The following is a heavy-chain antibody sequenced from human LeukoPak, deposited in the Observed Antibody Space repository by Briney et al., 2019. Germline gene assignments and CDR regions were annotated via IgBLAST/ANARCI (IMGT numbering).Heavy chain of an antibody. CDR2: IYYSGST. J-gene: IGHJ4*02. CDR3: ARDEVVARDFDY. V-gene: IGHV4-39*07. CDR1: GGSISSSSYY. D-gene: IGHD3-22*01. Sequence: SETLSLTCTVSGGSISSSSYYWGWIRQPPGKGLEWIGSIYYSGSTYYNPSLKSRVTISVDTSKNQFSLKLSSVTAADTAVYYCARDEVVARDFDYWGQGTLVTVSS.